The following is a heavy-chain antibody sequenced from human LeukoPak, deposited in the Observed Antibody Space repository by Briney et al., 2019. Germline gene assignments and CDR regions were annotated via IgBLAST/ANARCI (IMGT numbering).Heavy chain of an antibody. CDR1: GGSFSGYY. J-gene: IGHJ4*02. D-gene: IGHD3-10*01. CDR3: ARKGREYYYGSGSRNFVY. CDR2: INHSGST. V-gene: IGHV4-34*01. Sequence: PSETLSLTCAVYGGSFSGYYWSWIRQPPGKGLEWIGEINHSGSTNYNPSLKSRVTISVDTSKNQFSLKLSSVTAADTAVYYCARKGREYYYGSGSRNFVYWGQGTLVTVSS.